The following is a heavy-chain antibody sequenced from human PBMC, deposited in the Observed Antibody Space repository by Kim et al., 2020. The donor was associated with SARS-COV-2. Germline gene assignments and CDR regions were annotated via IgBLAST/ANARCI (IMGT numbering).Heavy chain of an antibody. V-gene: IGHV1-2*02. CDR2: INPNSGGT. D-gene: IGHD3-3*01. CDR3: ARGGHTIFGALYGMDV. Sequence: ASVKVSCKASGYTLTGYYMHWVRQAPGQGLEWMGWINPNSGGTNYAQKFQGRVTMTRDTSISTAYMELSRLRSDDTAVYYCARGGHTIFGALYGMDVWGQGTTVTVSS. CDR1: GYTLTGYY. J-gene: IGHJ6*02.